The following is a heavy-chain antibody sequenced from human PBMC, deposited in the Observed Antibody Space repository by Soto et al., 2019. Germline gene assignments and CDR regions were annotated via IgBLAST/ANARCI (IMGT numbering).Heavy chain of an antibody. Sequence: PSETLSLTCTVSGGSISSYYWSWIRQPAGKGLEWIGRIYTSGSANYNPSLKSRVTMSVDTSKNQFSLKLSSVTAADTAVYYCARGPTVTTGYYYYGMDVWGQGTTVTVSS. V-gene: IGHV4-4*07. CDR2: IYTSGSA. J-gene: IGHJ6*02. CDR3: ARGPTVTTGYYYYGMDV. CDR1: GGSISSYY. D-gene: IGHD4-17*01.